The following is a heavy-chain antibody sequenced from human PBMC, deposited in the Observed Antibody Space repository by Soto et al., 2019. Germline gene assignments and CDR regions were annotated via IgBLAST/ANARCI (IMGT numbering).Heavy chain of an antibody. CDR1: GFTFDDYA. J-gene: IGHJ4*02. CDR2: ISWNSGSI. V-gene: IGHV3-9*01. CDR3: AKDMTHSSGSGNPFEY. Sequence: SLRLSCAASGFTFDDYAMHWVRQAPGKGLEWVSGISWNSGSIGYADSVKGRFTISRDNAKNSLYLQMSSLRAEDTALYYCAKDMTHSSGSGNPFEYWGQGTLVTVSS. D-gene: IGHD6-19*01.